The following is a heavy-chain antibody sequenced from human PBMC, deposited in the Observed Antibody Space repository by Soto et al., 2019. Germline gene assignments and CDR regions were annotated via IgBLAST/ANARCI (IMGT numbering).Heavy chain of an antibody. CDR1: GGSISSYY. CDR2: IYYSGST. V-gene: IGHV4-59*01. J-gene: IGHJ5*02. CDR3: AGTILTTVVTPVGWFDP. D-gene: IGHD4-17*01. Sequence: SETLSLTCTVSGGSISSYYWSWIRQPPGKGLEWIGYIYYSGSTNYNPSLKSRVTISVDTSKNQFSLKLSSVTAADTAVYYCAGTILTTVVTPVGWFDPWGQGTLVTVSS.